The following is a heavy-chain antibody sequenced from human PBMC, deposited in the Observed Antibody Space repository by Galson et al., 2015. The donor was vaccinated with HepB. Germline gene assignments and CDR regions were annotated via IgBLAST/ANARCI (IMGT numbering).Heavy chain of an antibody. D-gene: IGHD3-10*01. Sequence: LSLTCTVSGGSISSYYWSWIRQPPGKGLEWIGYIYYSGSTNYNPSLKSRVTISVDTSKNQFSLKLSSVTAADTAVYYCARLVRDEGSWFDPWGQGTLVTVSS. J-gene: IGHJ5*02. V-gene: IGHV4-59*01. CDR1: GGSISSYY. CDR2: IYYSGST. CDR3: ARLVRDEGSWFDP.